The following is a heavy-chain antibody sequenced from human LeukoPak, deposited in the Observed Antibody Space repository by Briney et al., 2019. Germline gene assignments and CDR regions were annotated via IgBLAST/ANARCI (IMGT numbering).Heavy chain of an antibody. CDR1: GFTFSSYS. D-gene: IGHD3-10*01. CDR3: ARDYYGSGSRYYYGMDV. CDR2: ISSSSSTI. Sequence: LGGSLRLSCSASGFTFSSYSMNWVRQAPGKGLEWVSYISSSSSTIYYADSVKGRFTISRDNAKNSLYLQMNSLRAEDTAVYYCARDYYGSGSRYYYGMDVWGQGTTVTVSS. V-gene: IGHV3-48*04. J-gene: IGHJ6*02.